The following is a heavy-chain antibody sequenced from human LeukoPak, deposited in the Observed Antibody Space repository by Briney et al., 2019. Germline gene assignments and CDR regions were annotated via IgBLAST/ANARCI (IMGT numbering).Heavy chain of an antibody. Sequence: GGSLRLSCAASGFTFNSYAMNWVRQAPGKGLEWVSSISESGGTTDYADSVKGRFTISRDNSKNTLYLQMNSLRAEDTAVYYCARQWLVNGWGQGTLVTVSS. CDR1: GFTFNSYA. D-gene: IGHD6-19*01. CDR3: ARQWLVNG. V-gene: IGHV3-23*01. J-gene: IGHJ4*02. CDR2: ISESGGTT.